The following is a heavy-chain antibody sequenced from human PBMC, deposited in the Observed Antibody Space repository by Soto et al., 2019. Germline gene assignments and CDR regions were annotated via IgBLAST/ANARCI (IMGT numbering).Heavy chain of an antibody. V-gene: IGHV1-18*04. CDR2: ISAYNGNT. Sequence: ASVKVSCKASGYTFTSYGISWVRQAPGQGLEWMGWISAYNGNTNYAQKLQGRVTMTTDTSTSTAYMELRSLRSDDTAVYYCARAHVVQYSDGSGSRPLDYWGQGTLVTVSS. D-gene: IGHD3-10*01. CDR3: ARAHVVQYSDGSGSRPLDY. CDR1: GYTFTSYG. J-gene: IGHJ4*02.